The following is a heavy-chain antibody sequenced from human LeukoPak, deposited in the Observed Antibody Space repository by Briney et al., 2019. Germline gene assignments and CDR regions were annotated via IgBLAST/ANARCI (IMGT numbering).Heavy chain of an antibody. CDR2: INHSGST. Sequence: KPSETLSLTCAVYGGSFSGYYWSWIRQPPGKGLEWIGEINHSGSTNYNPSLKSRVTISVDTSKNQFSLKLSSVTAADTAVYYCATAGGYTRGWRFQHWGQGTLVTVSS. CDR1: GGSFSGYY. CDR3: ATAGGYTRGWRFQH. V-gene: IGHV4-34*01. J-gene: IGHJ1*01. D-gene: IGHD5-12*01.